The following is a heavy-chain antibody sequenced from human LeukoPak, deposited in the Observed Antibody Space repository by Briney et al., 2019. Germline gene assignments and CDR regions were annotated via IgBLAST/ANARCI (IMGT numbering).Heavy chain of an antibody. Sequence: SETLSLTCAVYGGSFSGYYWSWIRQPPGKGLEWIGEINHSGSTNYNPSLKSRVTISVDRSKNQFSLKLSSVTAADTAVYYCARVVAAALIDYWGQGTLVTVSS. J-gene: IGHJ4*02. V-gene: IGHV4-34*01. CDR3: ARVVAAALIDY. CDR1: GGSFSGYY. D-gene: IGHD6-13*01. CDR2: INHSGST.